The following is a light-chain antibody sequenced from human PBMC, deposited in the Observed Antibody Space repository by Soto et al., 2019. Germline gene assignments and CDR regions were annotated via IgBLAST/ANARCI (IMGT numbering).Light chain of an antibody. CDR1: QDVSNY. CDR2: DAS. J-gene: IGKJ5*01. Sequence: DIQMTQSPSYMSTSVGDRVTITCQASQDVSNYLNWYQQKLGKAPKLLIYDASNLETGVPSRFSGSGSGTYFSFTISSLRPEDFATYYCQQYSNLITFGQGTRLEIK. V-gene: IGKV1-33*01. CDR3: QQYSNLIT.